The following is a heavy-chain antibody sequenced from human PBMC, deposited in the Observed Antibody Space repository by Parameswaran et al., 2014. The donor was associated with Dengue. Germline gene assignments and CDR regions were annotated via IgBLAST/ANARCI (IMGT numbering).Heavy chain of an antibody. D-gene: IGHD3-16*01. J-gene: IGHJ4*02. V-gene: IGHV1-8*01. CDR3: ARGDPVWVDY. CDR2: MNPNSGNT. Sequence: WVRQAPGQGLEWMGWMNPNSGNTGYAQKFQGRVTMTRNTSISTAYMELSSLRSEDTAVYYCARGDPVWVDYWGQGTLVTVSS.